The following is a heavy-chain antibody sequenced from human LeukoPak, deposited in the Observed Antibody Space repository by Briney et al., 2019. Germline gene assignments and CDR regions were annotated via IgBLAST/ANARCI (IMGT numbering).Heavy chain of an antibody. V-gene: IGHV1-69*05. CDR3: ARYSSAAGPAFDI. CDR1: GGTFSSYA. D-gene: IGHD5-18*01. Sequence: SAKVSCKASGGTFSSYAISWVRQAPGQGLEWMGGIIPIFGTANYAQKFQGRVTITTDESTSTAYMELSSLRSEDTAVYYCARYSSAAGPAFDIWGQGTMVTVSS. CDR2: IIPIFGTA. J-gene: IGHJ3*02.